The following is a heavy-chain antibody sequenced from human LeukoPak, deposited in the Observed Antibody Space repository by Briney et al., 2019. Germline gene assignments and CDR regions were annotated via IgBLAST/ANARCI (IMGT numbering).Heavy chain of an antibody. CDR1: GFTFSSYS. CDR2: ISSSSSTI. V-gene: IGHV3-48*04. D-gene: IGHD2-21*01. CDR3: ARTPPNSDRDY. Sequence: PGGSLRLSCAASGFTFSSYSMNWVRQAPGKGLEWVSYISSSSSTIHYADSVKGRFTVSRDNAKNSLYLQMNSLRAEDTAVYYCARTPPNSDRDYWGQGTLVTVSS. J-gene: IGHJ4*02.